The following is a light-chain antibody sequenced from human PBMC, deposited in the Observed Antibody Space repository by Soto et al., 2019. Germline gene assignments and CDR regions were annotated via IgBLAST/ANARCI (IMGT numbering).Light chain of an antibody. CDR2: GTS. J-gene: IGKJ1*01. Sequence: DIVMTQSRATLSLSPGEGATLCCRASQSVSSNLAWYQQKPGQAPRLLIYGTSTRATGIPARFSGSGSGTDFTLTISSLQFEDFAVYYCQQYNNWPRTFGQGTKVDIK. V-gene: IGKV3-15*01. CDR3: QQYNNWPRT. CDR1: QSVSSN.